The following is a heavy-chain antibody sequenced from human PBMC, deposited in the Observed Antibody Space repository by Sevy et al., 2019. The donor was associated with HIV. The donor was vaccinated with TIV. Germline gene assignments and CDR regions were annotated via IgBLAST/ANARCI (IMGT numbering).Heavy chain of an antibody. CDR2: INPNSGGT. CDR1: GYTFTGYY. J-gene: IGHJ4*02. Sequence: ASVKVSCKASGYTFTGYYMHWVRQAPGQGLEWMGWINPNSGGTNYAQKFQGRVTMTRETSISTAYMELSRLRSDDTAVYYCARTGYSSSGTDYWGQGTLVTVSS. CDR3: ARTGYSSSGTDY. V-gene: IGHV1-2*02. D-gene: IGHD6-13*01.